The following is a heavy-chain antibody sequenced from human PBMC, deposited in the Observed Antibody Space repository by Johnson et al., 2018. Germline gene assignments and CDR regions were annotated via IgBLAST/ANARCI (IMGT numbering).Heavy chain of an antibody. CDR1: GFTFSSYA. V-gene: IGHV3-30-3*01. D-gene: IGHD4-17*01. Sequence: VQLVQSGGGVVQPGRSLRLSCAASGFTFSSYAMHWVRQAPGKGLEWVAVISYDGSNKYYADSVKGRFTISRDNSKNTLYLQMNSLRAEDTAVYDCAKEYGPDYYYRDVWGKGTTVTVSS. CDR3: AKEYGPDYYYRDV. CDR2: ISYDGSNK. J-gene: IGHJ6*03.